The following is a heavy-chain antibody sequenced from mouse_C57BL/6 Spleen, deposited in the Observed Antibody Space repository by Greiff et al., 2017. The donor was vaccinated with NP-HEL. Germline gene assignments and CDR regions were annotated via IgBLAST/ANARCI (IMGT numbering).Heavy chain of an antibody. CDR1: GYTFTSYW. CDR2: IYPGSGST. V-gene: IGHV1-55*01. Sequence: QVHVKQPGAELVKPGASVKMSCKASGYTFTSYWITWVKQRPGQGLEWIGDIYPGSGSTNYNEKFKSKATLTVDTSSSTAYMQLSSLTSEDSAVYYCAREGYSNYVPYAMDYWGQGTSVTVSS. J-gene: IGHJ4*01. D-gene: IGHD2-5*01. CDR3: AREGYSNYVPYAMDY.